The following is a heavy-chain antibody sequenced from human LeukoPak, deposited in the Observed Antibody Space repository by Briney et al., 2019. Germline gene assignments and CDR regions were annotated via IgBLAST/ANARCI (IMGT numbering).Heavy chain of an antibody. Sequence: SETLSLTCTVSGGFISSSSYYWGWIRQPPGKGLEWIRSIYYSGNTYYNPSLKSRVTISVDTSKNQFSLKLSSVTAADTAVYYCARLRIAARPDYWGQGTLVTVSS. CDR1: GGFISSSSYY. CDR3: ARLRIAARPDY. V-gene: IGHV4-39*01. D-gene: IGHD6-6*01. CDR2: IYYSGNT. J-gene: IGHJ4*02.